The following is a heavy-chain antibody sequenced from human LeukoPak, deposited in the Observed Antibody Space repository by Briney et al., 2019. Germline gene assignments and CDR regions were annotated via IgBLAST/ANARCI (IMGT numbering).Heavy chain of an antibody. Sequence: PSETLSLTCTVSGGSISSYYWSWIRQPPGKGLEWIGYIYYSGSTNYNPSLKSRVTISVDTSKNQFSLKLSSVTAADTAMYYCARVSPHGDYAFDIWGQGTMVTVSS. CDR2: IYYSGST. CDR3: ARVSPHGDYAFDI. V-gene: IGHV4-59*01. J-gene: IGHJ3*02. D-gene: IGHD4-17*01. CDR1: GGSISSYY.